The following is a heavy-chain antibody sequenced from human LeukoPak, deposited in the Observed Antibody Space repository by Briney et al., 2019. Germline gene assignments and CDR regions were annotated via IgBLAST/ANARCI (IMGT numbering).Heavy chain of an antibody. V-gene: IGHV4-4*07. Sequence: ASETLSLTCTVSRGSINNQYWSWIRQPAGKGLEWIGRMYTNGESDYNPSLKSRVAMSVDTSKSQFSLKLYSMTAADTALYYCARGYYGGAVDSWGQGILVIVSS. CDR2: MYTNGES. D-gene: IGHD3-16*01. CDR1: RGSINNQY. CDR3: ARGYYGGAVDS. J-gene: IGHJ4*02.